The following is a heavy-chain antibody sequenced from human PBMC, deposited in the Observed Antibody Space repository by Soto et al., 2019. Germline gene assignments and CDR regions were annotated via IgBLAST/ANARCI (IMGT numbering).Heavy chain of an antibody. Sequence: EVQLLESGGHLVQPGGSLRLSCAASGFIFSNYAMSWVRQAPGKGLEWVSFISGSGSTTYYADSVKGRFTISRGNSKNMLDVQMNSLGAEDAAGYYCVREASSTGLHLDHWGRGTLVTVS. CDR2: ISGSGSTT. V-gene: IGHV3-23*01. CDR3: VREASSTGLHLDH. J-gene: IGHJ4*02. D-gene: IGHD6-6*01. CDR1: GFIFSNYA.